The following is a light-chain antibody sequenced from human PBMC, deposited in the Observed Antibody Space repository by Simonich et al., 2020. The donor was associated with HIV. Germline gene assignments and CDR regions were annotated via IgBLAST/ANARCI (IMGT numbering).Light chain of an antibody. J-gene: IGKJ1*01. CDR3: QQRSNWPPT. CDR1: QSVSSN. V-gene: IGKV3-15*01. CDR2: GAS. Sequence: EIVMTQSPATLSVSPGERATLSCRASQSVSSNLAWYQQKPGQAPRLLIYGASTRATGIPARFSGSGSGTEFTLTISSLQSEDFALYYCQQRSNWPPTFGQGTKVEIK.